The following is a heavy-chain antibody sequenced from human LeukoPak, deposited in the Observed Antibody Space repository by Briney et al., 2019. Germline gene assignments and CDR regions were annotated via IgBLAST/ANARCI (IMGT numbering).Heavy chain of an antibody. Sequence: PGGSLRLSCVASGITFSSSWLSWVRQGPGKGLQWVASINQDEIHYVDAVSGRSTASRDNAKNSLYLQMNSLTSDATAVYYCVGSHHPGGWFDGWGQGTLVSVSS. D-gene: IGHD3-10*01. V-gene: IGHV3-7*01. J-gene: IGHJ5*02. CDR1: GITFSSSW. CDR2: INQDEI. CDR3: VGSHHPGGWFDG.